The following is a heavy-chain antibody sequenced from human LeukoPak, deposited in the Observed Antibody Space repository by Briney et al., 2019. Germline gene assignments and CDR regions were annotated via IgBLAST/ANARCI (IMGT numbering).Heavy chain of an antibody. V-gene: IGHV1-69*04. CDR2: IIPILGIA. D-gene: IGHD3-22*01. J-gene: IGHJ5*02. CDR3: ARGGGRIVVDMGGYNWFDP. Sequence: ASVTVSCKASGYTFTNYGVSWVRQAPGQGLEWMGRIIPILGIANYAQKFQGRVTITADKSTSTAYMELSSLRSEDTAVYYCARGGGRIVVDMGGYNWFDPWGQGTLVTVSS. CDR1: GYTFTNYG.